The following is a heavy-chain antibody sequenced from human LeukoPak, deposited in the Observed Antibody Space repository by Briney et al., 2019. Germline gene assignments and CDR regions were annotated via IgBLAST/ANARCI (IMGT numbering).Heavy chain of an antibody. D-gene: IGHD3-22*01. Sequence: ASVKVSCKASGYTFTGYYMHWVRQAPGQGLEWMGWINPNSGGTNYAQKFQGRVTMTRDTSISTAYMALRSLRSDDTAVYYCARDREAWYYYDSSGPRPYYFDYWGQGTLVTVSS. CDR1: GYTFTGYY. V-gene: IGHV1-2*02. CDR2: INPNSGGT. J-gene: IGHJ4*02. CDR3: ARDREAWYYYDSSGPRPYYFDY.